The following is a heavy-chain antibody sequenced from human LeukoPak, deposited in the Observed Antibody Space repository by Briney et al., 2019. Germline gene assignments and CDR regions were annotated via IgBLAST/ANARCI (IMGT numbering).Heavy chain of an antibody. CDR2: IYYSGNT. Sequence: SETLSLTCNVSNGSITSYYGAWIRQPPGKGLEWIGYIYYSGNTNYNPSLKSRVTISVDTSKNQFSLKLSSVTAADTAVYYCAMGVGYASRNWFDPWGQGTLVTVSS. CDR3: AMGVGYASRNWFDP. D-gene: IGHD1-26*01. CDR1: NGSITSYY. V-gene: IGHV4-59*01. J-gene: IGHJ5*02.